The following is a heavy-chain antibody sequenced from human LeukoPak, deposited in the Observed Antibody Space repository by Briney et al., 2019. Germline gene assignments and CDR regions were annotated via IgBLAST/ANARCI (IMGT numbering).Heavy chain of an antibody. J-gene: IGHJ4*02. CDR3: ARDTTRGLRVTFDY. CDR1: GFTFTGYY. V-gene: IGHV1-2*02. D-gene: IGHD5-12*01. CDR2: INPNSGGT. Sequence: ASVKVSCKASGFTFTGYYMHCVRQAPGQGLEWMGWINPNSGGTNYAQKFQGRVTMTRDTSISTAYMELSRLRSEDTAVYYCARDTTRGLRVTFDYWGQGTLVTVSS.